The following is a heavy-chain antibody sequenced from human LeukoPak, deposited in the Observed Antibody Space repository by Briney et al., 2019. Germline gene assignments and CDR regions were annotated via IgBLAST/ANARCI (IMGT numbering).Heavy chain of an antibody. CDR3: VREAGYCASVCLKSNWFDP. CDR1: GFPFSNHA. Sequence: GGSLRLSCAASGFPFSNHAMSWVRQPPGKGLEWVAAISNGNTYYANSVRGRFTISRDDSKNMVYLQMNSLRDEDTALYYCVREAGYCASVCLKSNWFDPWGQGTLVTVSS. CDR2: ISNGNT. V-gene: IGHV3-23*01. J-gene: IGHJ5*02. D-gene: IGHD2-15*01.